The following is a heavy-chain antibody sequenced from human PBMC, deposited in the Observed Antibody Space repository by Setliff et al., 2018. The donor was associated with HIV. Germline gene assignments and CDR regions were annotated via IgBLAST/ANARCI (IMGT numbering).Heavy chain of an antibody. D-gene: IGHD3-10*01. CDR1: GYLFTGYY. CDR3: AREGSPIYYFDY. J-gene: IGHJ4*02. Sequence: ASVKVSCKASGYLFTGYYMHWVRQAPGQGLEWMGWINVNSGGTKYAQKFQGRVTMTRDTSISTAYMEVSSLRSDDTAVYYCAREGSPIYYFDYWSQGTLGT. CDR2: INVNSGGT. V-gene: IGHV1-2*02.